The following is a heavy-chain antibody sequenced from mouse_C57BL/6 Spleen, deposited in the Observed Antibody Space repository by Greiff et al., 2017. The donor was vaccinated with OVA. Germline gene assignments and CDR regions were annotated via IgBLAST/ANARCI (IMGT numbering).Heavy chain of an antibody. CDR1: GYAFSSYW. J-gene: IGHJ3*01. D-gene: IGHD2-13*01. V-gene: IGHV1-80*01. CDR3: ARGGDYSFAY. Sequence: VKLVESGAELVKPGASVKISCKASGYAFSSYWMNWVKQRPGKGLEWIGQIYPGDGDTNYNGKFKGKATLTADKSSSTAYMQLSSLTSEDSAVYFCARGGDYSFAYWGQGTLVTVSA. CDR2: IYPGDGDT.